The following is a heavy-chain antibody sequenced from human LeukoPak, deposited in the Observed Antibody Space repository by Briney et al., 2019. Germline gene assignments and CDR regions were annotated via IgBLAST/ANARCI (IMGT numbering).Heavy chain of an antibody. V-gene: IGHV3-21*01. Sequence: GGSLRLSCAASGFTFSSYSMNWVRQAPGKGLEWVSSIDASSSYIFYADSVEGRFTISRDNAKNSLYLQVDSLRAEDTAVYYCARRYCANTNCYAFDSWGQGTLVTVSS. CDR3: ARRYCANTNCYAFDS. J-gene: IGHJ4*02. CDR2: IDASSSYI. D-gene: IGHD2/OR15-2a*01. CDR1: GFTFSSYS.